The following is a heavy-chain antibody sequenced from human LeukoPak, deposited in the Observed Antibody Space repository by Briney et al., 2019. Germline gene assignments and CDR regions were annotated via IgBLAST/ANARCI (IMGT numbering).Heavy chain of an antibody. CDR1: GGSFRSSA. J-gene: IGHJ4*02. V-gene: IGHV1-69*01. D-gene: IGHD5-12*01. CDR3: ATTGSSAYDGGTFDY. CDR2: IIPMFGAP. Sequence: SVKVSCKASGGSFRSSAISWVRQAPGQGLEWMGGIIPMFGAPNFAQKLQGRVTLSADESTSTAYMELSRLRSEDTAVYYCATTGSSAYDGGTFDYWGQGTLVTVSS.